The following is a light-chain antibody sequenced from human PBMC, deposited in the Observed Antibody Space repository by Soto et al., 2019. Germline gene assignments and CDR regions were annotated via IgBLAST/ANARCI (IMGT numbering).Light chain of an antibody. CDR1: SSNIGAGYD. Sequence: QSALTQPPSVSGAPGQRVTISCTGSSSNIGAGYDVHWYQHLPGTAPKLLISGNSNRPSGVPGRFSGSKSGTSASLAITGLQTEDEADYYCQSYDTSLSGRVFGGGTKLTVL. CDR2: GNS. CDR3: QSYDTSLSGRV. J-gene: IGLJ3*02. V-gene: IGLV1-40*01.